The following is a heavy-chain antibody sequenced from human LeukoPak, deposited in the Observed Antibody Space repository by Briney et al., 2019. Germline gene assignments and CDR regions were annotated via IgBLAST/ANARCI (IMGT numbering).Heavy chain of an antibody. CDR3: ARMTTVVTRAYDY. V-gene: IGHV6-1*01. Sequence: SQTLSLTCAISGDSVSSNSAAWNWIRQYPSRGLEWLGRTYYRSKWYYDYAVSVKSRITINPDTAKNQFSLQLNSVTPEDTAVYYCARMTTVVTRAYDYWGQGTLVTVSS. J-gene: IGHJ4*02. D-gene: IGHD4-23*01. CDR1: GDSVSSNSAA. CDR2: TYYRSKWYY.